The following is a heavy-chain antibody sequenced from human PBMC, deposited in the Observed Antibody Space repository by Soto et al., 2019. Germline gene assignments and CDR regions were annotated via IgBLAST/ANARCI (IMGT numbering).Heavy chain of an antibody. V-gene: IGHV4-4*02. CDR3: ARGPPIVGNTRPLES. D-gene: IGHD1-26*01. Sequence: QVQLQESGPRVVKPSGTLSLTCTVSGGSITNSNWWSWVRLPPAKGLGWIGDIYHAGSTKYNPSLERRVTMSVDTSKNQFGLTLTSVTAADTAVYFCARGPPIVGNTRPLESWGQGTLVTVSS. CDR2: IYHAGST. J-gene: IGHJ4*02. CDR1: GGSITNSNW.